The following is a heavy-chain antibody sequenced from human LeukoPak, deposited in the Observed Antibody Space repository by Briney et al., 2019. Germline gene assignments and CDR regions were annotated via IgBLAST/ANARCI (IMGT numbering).Heavy chain of an antibody. Sequence: PSETLSLTCSVSGGSISSSYWSWIRQPPGRGLEWIGNIHHGGSTKYNPSLKSRVTISVDTSKNQFSLKLTSVTAADTAVYYCASGYSYGLPYNYWGQGTLVTISS. V-gene: IGHV4-59*08. CDR1: GGSISSSY. J-gene: IGHJ4*02. CDR3: ASGYSYGLPYNY. D-gene: IGHD5-18*01. CDR2: IHHGGST.